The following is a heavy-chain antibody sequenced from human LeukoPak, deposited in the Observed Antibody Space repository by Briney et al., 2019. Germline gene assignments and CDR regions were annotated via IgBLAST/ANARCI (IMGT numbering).Heavy chain of an antibody. V-gene: IGHV5-51*01. D-gene: IGHD2-21*02. CDR2: IYPGDSDT. CDR3: ASQYCGGDCYGSFDY. Sequence: GESLQISCQGSGYSFTSYWIGWVRQMPGKGLEWMGIIYPGDSDTRYSPSFQGQVTISADKSISTAYLQWSSLKASDTAMYYCASQYCGGDCYGSFDYWGQGTLVTVSS. CDR1: GYSFTSYW. J-gene: IGHJ4*02.